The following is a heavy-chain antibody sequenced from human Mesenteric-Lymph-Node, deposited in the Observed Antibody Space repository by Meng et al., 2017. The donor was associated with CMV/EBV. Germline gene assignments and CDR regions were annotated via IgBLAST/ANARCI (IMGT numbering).Heavy chain of an antibody. V-gene: IGHV3-11*04. CDR1: AFGFSDYY. J-gene: IGHJ4*02. CDR3: ARGCVSINCYGY. CDR2: ISSSGGTT. D-gene: IGHD2-2*01. Sequence: GESLKISCAASAFGFSDYYMSWIRRAPGKGLEWVSYISSSGGTTYYADSVKGRFTISRDNAKKSLYLQMNSLRAEDTAVYYCARGCVSINCYGYWGQGTLVTVSS.